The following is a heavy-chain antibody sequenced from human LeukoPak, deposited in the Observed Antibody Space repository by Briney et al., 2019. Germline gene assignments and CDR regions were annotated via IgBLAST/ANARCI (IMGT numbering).Heavy chain of an antibody. CDR2: IYYSGST. CDR3: ASGEGYYDSSGYYWNDAFAI. V-gene: IGHV4-39*01. J-gene: IGHJ3*02. CDR1: GGSISSSSYY. Sequence: SETLSLTCTVSGGSISSSSYYWGWIRQPPGMGLEWIGSIYYSGSTYYNPSLKSRVTISVDTSKNQFSLKLSSVTAADTVVYYCASGEGYYDSSGYYWNDAFAIWGQGTMVTVSS. D-gene: IGHD3-22*01.